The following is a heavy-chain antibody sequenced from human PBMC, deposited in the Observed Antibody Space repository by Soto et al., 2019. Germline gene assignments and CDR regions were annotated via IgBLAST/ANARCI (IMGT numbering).Heavy chain of an antibody. CDR1: GYTFTGYY. J-gene: IGHJ4*02. D-gene: IGHD2-2*01. Sequence: ASVKVSCKASGYTFTGYYMHWVRQAPGQGLEWMGWINPNSGGTNYAQKFQGWVTMTRNTSISTAYMELSSLRSDDTSVYFCARPLCSSTRCGPYFFDSWGQGSLVTVSS. V-gene: IGHV1-2*04. CDR2: INPNSGGT. CDR3: ARPLCSSTRCGPYFFDS.